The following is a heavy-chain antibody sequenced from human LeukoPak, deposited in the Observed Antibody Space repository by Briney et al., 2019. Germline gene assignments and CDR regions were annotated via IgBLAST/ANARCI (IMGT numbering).Heavy chain of an antibody. CDR1: GYTFSGYG. D-gene: IGHD6-19*01. J-gene: IGHJ5*02. V-gene: IGHV3-30*18. Sequence: GGSLRLSCAGSGYTFSGYGMHWVRQPPGKGLEWVEVISHDGNNQYYADSVKGRFTISRVNSKDTLYVQMNSLRAEDTAVYYCAKAGTSPRNWFDPWGQGTLVTVSS. CDR3: AKAGTSPRNWFDP. CDR2: ISHDGNNQ.